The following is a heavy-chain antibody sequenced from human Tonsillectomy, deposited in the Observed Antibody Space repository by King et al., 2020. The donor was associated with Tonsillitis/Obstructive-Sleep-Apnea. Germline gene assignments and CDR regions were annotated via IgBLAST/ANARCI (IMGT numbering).Heavy chain of an antibody. D-gene: IGHD3-22*01. CDR2: IYYSGST. J-gene: IGHJ4*02. Sequence: VQLQVSGPGLVKPSETLSLTCSVSGASISSYYWSWIRQPPGKGLEWIGYIYYSGSTDYNPSLKSRVTISVDTSKTQLSLRLTSVTAADTAVYYCARALSSGYYPTPFDYWGQGTLVTVSS. CDR1: GASISSYY. V-gene: IGHV4-59*08. CDR3: ARALSSGYYPTPFDY.